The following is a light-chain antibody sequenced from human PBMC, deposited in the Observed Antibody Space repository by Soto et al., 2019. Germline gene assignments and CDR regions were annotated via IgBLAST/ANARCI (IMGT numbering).Light chain of an antibody. V-gene: IGKV3-15*01. CDR3: LQYSDWPPYT. J-gene: IGKJ2*01. Sequence: ETVMTQSPVTLSVSPGERATLSCRASQSVGGNVAWYQQKPGQAPRLLLYATSTRATGIPARFSGSGSRTEFTLTISSLQSEDSAVYFCLQYSDWPPYTFGHGTKLEIK. CDR1: QSVGGN. CDR2: ATS.